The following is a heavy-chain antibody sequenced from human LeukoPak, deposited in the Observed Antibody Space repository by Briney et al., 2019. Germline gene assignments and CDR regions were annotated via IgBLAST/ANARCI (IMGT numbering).Heavy chain of an antibody. CDR2: ISSSSSYT. CDR3: ARVVEMATIHFLTLRHYNWFDP. CDR1: GFTFSDYS. V-gene: IGHV3-11*05. J-gene: IGHJ5*02. Sequence: GGSLRLSGAASGFTFSDYSMSWIRQAPGKGLEWVSFISSSSSYTNYADSVKGRFTISRDNAKNSLYLQMNSLRAEDTAVYYCARVVEMATIHFLTLRHYNWFDPWGQGTLVTVSS. D-gene: IGHD5-24*01.